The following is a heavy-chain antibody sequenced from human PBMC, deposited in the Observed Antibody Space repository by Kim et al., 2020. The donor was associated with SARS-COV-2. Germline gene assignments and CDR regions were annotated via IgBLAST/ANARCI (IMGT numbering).Heavy chain of an antibody. J-gene: IGHJ5*02. V-gene: IGHV1-3*01. CDR2: INAGNGNT. D-gene: IGHD6-19*01. CDR1: GYTFTSYA. Sequence: ASVKVSCKASGYTFTSYAMHWVRQAPRQRLEWMGWINAGNGNTKYSQKFQGRVTITRDTSASTAYMELSSLRSEDTAVYYCARGPAVAGYNWFDPWGQGTLVTVSS. CDR3: ARGPAVAGYNWFDP.